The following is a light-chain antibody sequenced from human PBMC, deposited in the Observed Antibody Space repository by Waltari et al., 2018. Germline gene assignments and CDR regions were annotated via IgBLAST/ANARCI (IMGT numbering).Light chain of an antibody. Sequence: QSPATLSVSPGERATLSCRASQSVSSNLAWYQQKPGQAPRLLIYGASTRATGIPARFSGSGSGTEFTLTISSLQSEDFAVYYCQQYNNWPPYTFGQGTKLEIK. CDR2: GAS. V-gene: IGKV3-15*01. CDR3: QQYNNWPPYT. CDR1: QSVSSN. J-gene: IGKJ2*01.